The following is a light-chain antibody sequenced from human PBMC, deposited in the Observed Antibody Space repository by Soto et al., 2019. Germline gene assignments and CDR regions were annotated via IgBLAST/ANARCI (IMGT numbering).Light chain of an antibody. V-gene: IGKV4-1*01. CDR3: QQYYSTPQT. CDR2: WAS. Sequence: DIVMTQSPDSLAVSLGERATINGKSSQSVLYNSNDKNYLAWYQQKPGQPPKLLIYWASTRESGVPDRFSGSGSGTDFTLTISSLQAEDVAVYYCQQYYSTPQTFGQGTKLEIK. J-gene: IGKJ2*01. CDR1: QSVLYNSNDKNY.